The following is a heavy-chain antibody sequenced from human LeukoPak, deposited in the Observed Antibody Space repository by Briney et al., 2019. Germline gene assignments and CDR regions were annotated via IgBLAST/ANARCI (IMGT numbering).Heavy chain of an antibody. D-gene: IGHD3-16*01. Sequence: TSETLSLTCTVSGGSISNYYWSWIRQPPGKGLEWIGYIYYSGSTSYNPSLKSRVTISVDTPKNQFSLKLSSVTAADTAVYYCARLAGGVTKFDYWGQGTLVTVSS. CDR2: IYYSGST. V-gene: IGHV4-59*01. CDR1: GGSISNYY. J-gene: IGHJ4*02. CDR3: ARLAGGVTKFDY.